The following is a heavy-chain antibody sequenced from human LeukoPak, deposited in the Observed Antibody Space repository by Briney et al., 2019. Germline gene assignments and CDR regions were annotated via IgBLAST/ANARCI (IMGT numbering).Heavy chain of an antibody. Sequence: SETLSLTCTVSGGSISSYYWSWIRQPAGKGLEWIGRIYTSGSTNYNPSLKSRVTMSVDTSKNQFSLKLSSVTVADTAVYYCARGHYSSGWYEKDYGMDVWGQGTTVTVSS. CDR3: ARGHYSSGWYEKDYGMDV. V-gene: IGHV4-4*07. CDR1: GGSISSYY. D-gene: IGHD6-19*01. CDR2: IYTSGST. J-gene: IGHJ6*02.